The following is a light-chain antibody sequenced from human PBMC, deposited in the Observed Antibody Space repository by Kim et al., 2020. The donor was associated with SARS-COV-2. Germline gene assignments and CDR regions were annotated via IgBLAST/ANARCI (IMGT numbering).Light chain of an antibody. CDR2: DVT. V-gene: IGLV2-14*03. Sequence: QSALTQPASVSGSPGQSITMSCTGTRGDVGGYNFVSWYQHHPDKAPKLIIYDVTKRPSGVSIRFSASKSDNTASLTISGLQPEDEAHYYCSSYTSVNTVVFGGGTQLTVL. CDR3: SSYTSVNTVV. J-gene: IGLJ3*02. CDR1: RGDVGGYNF.